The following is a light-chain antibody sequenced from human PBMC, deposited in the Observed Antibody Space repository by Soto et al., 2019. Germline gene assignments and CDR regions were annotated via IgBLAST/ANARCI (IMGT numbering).Light chain of an antibody. J-gene: IGKJ4*01. CDR1: QSISSH. Sequence: EIVLTQSPATLSLSPGERATLSCRASQSISSHLGWYQQKPGQAPKLLMYDASNRDTGIPARFSGSGSGTDFTLTISSLEPEAFAVYYCQQRPNWPLTFGGGTKVEIK. CDR3: QQRPNWPLT. CDR2: DAS. V-gene: IGKV3-11*01.